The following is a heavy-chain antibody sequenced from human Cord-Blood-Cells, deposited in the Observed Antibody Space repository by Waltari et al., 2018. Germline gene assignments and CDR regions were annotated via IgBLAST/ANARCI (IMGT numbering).Heavy chain of an antibody. CDR1: GGSISSYY. Sequence: QVQLQESGPGLVKPSETLSLTCTVSGGSISSYYWSWIRQPAGKGLEWIGRIYTSGSTNYNPSLKSRVTMSVDTSKNQFSLKLSSVTAADTAVYYCARCGDPSDYYYYYYMDVWGKGTTVTVSS. D-gene: IGHD7-27*01. CDR3: ARCGDPSDYYYYYYMDV. J-gene: IGHJ6*03. CDR2: IYTSGST. V-gene: IGHV4-4*07.